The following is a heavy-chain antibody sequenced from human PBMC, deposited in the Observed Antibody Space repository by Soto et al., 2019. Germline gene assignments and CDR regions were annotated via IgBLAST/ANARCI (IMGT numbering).Heavy chain of an antibody. J-gene: IGHJ4*02. CDR1: GFTFSSYW. CDR2: INSDGSSS. Sequence: PGGSLRLSCAASGFTFSSYWMHWVRQAPGKGLVWVSRINSDGSSSNYADSVKGRFTISRDNAKNTLYLQMNSLRAEDTAVYYCAKPNEAPLEWLFRVYYFDDWGQGTLVTVSS. V-gene: IGHV3-74*01. D-gene: IGHD3-3*01. CDR3: AKPNEAPLEWLFRVYYFDD.